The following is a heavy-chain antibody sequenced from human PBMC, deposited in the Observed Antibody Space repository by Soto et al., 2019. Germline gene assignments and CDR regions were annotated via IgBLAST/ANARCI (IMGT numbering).Heavy chain of an antibody. CDR3: ARYRSAVRPPSNCGMDV. CDR2: IKQDGSEK. D-gene: IGHD2-2*02. CDR1: GFTFSSYW. J-gene: IGHJ6*02. Sequence: QPGGSLRLSCAASGFTFSSYWMSWVRQAPGKGLEWVANIKQDGSEKYYVDSVKGRFTISRDNAKNSLYLQMNSLRAEDTAVYYCARYRSAVRPPSNCGMDVWGQGTTLTVS. V-gene: IGHV3-7*01.